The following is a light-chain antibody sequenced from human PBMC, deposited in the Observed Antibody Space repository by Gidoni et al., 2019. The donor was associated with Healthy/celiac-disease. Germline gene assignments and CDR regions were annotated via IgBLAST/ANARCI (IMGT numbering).Light chain of an antibody. J-gene: IGKJ2*01. CDR1: QSLLHSNGYNY. CDR3: MQALQTPYT. CDR2: LGS. Sequence: DIVMTQSPLSLPVTPGEPASISCRSSQSLLHSNGYNYLDWYLQKPGQPPQLLIYLGSNRASGVPDRFSGSGSGTDFTLKISRVEAEDVGVYYCMQALQTPYTFXQXTKLEIK. V-gene: IGKV2-28*01.